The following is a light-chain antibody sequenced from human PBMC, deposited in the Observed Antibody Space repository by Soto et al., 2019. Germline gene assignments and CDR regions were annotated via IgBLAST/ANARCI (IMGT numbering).Light chain of an antibody. CDR2: EGS. J-gene: IGLJ2*01. CDR1: SSDFGTYNL. V-gene: IGLV2-23*01. CDR3: CSYEGSSSSVV. Sequence: QSALTQPASVSGSPGQSITLSCTGASSDFGTYNLVSWYQQHPGKVPKLIIYEGSKRPSGVSDRFSGSKSGNTASLTISGLQAEDEADYYCCSYEGSSSSVVFGGGTQLTVL.